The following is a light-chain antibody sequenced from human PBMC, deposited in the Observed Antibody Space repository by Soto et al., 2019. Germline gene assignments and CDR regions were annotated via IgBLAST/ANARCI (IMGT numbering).Light chain of an antibody. V-gene: IGLV2-8*01. CDR1: SSDVGCYHY. CDR3: SSYASTNTIV. Sequence: QSALTQPPSASGSPGQSVTISCTGTSSDVGCYHYVSWYQQHPGKAPKLMIYEVSKRPSGGPDRFSGSKSGNTASLTISGLQAEAEGDYYCSSYASTNTIVFGTGTKVKVL. CDR2: EVS. J-gene: IGLJ1*01.